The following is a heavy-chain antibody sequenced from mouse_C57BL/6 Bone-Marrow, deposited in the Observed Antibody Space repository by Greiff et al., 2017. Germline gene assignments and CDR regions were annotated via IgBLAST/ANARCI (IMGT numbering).Heavy chain of an antibody. Sequence: QVQLKQPGAELVRPGSSVKLSCKASGYTFTSYWMHWVKQRPIQGLEWIGNIDPSDSETHYNQKFKDKATLTVDKSSSTAYMQLSSLTSEESAVYYCALYYDYDEGYWGQGTTLTVSS. D-gene: IGHD2-4*01. CDR2: IDPSDSET. CDR1: GYTFTSYW. V-gene: IGHV1-52*01. J-gene: IGHJ2*01. CDR3: ALYYDYDEGY.